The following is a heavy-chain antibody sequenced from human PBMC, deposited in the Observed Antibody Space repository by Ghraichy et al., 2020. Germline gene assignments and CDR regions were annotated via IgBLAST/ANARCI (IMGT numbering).Heavy chain of an antibody. CDR3: AREYNWNDGLRDYYYGMDV. D-gene: IGHD1-20*01. Sequence: SVKVSCKASGGTFSRYAISWVRQAPGQGLEWMGGIIPIFGTANYAQKFQGRVTITTDESTSTAYMELRSLRSEDTAVYYCAREYNWNDGLRDYYYGMDVWGQGTTVTVSS. CDR1: GGTFSRYA. J-gene: IGHJ6*02. V-gene: IGHV1-69*05. CDR2: IIPIFGTA.